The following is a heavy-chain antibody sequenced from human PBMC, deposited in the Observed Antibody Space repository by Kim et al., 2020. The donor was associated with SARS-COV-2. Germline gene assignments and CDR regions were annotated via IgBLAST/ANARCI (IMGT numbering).Heavy chain of an antibody. Sequence: GGSLRLSCAASGFTFSSYGMHWVRQAPGKGLEWVAVISYDGSNKYYADSVKGRFTISRDNSKNTLYLQMNSLRAEDTAVYYCAKGGGYFDWLATDYWGQGTLVTVSS. CDR1: GFTFSSYG. CDR3: AKGGGYFDWLATDY. CDR2: ISYDGSNK. D-gene: IGHD3-9*01. J-gene: IGHJ4*02. V-gene: IGHV3-30*18.